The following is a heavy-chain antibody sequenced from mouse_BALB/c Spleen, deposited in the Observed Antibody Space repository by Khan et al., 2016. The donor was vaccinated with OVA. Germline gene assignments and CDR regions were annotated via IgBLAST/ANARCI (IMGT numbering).Heavy chain of an antibody. CDR3: ERSGYDYFAY. Sequence: QVQLQQSGAELVRPGSSVKISCKASGYAFSSYWMNWVKQRPGQGLEWIGQIYPGDGDTKYNGKFKGKVTLTADKSSSTAYMQLSSLTSEDSAVYCGERSGYDYFAYWGQGTLVTVSA. CDR1: GYAFSSYW. D-gene: IGHD2-14*01. V-gene: IGHV1-80*01. CDR2: IYPGDGDT. J-gene: IGHJ3*01.